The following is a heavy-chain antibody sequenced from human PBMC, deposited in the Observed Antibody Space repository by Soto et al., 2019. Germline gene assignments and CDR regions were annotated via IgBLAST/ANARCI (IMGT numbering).Heavy chain of an antibody. D-gene: IGHD3-16*01. CDR1: GYTFTSYG. CDR2: INAYNGKT. J-gene: IGHJ4*02. CDR3: ARVKSLAWGKYYFDY. Sequence: QVQLVQSGAEVKKPGASVKVSCKASGYTFTSYGITWVRQAPGQGLEWMGWINAYNGKTQYAQKLQGRVTMTTDTATRTAYMELRSLRPDDTAVYYCARVKSLAWGKYYFDYWGQGTLVTVSS. V-gene: IGHV1-18*01.